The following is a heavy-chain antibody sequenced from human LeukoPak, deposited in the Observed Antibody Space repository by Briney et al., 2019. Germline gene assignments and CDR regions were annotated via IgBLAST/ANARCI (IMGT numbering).Heavy chain of an antibody. CDR1: GFTFSSYW. Sequence: GGSLRLSCAASGFTFSSYWMSWVRQAPGKGLEWVSSISSSSSYIYYADSVKGRFTISRDNAKNSLYLQMNSLRAEDTAVYYCASTPGYYDILSGYYIYFDYWGQGTLVTVSS. V-gene: IGHV3-21*01. CDR2: ISSSSSYI. D-gene: IGHD3-9*01. CDR3: ASTPGYYDILSGYYIYFDY. J-gene: IGHJ4*02.